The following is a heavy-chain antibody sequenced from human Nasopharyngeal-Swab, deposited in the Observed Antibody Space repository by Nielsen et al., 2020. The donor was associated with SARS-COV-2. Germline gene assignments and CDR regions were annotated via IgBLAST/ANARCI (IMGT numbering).Heavy chain of an antibody. V-gene: IGHV3-21*04. D-gene: IGHD3-3*01. CDR2: ISASSSYI. J-gene: IGHJ5*01. CDR3: ARQTIYSFGWFDS. CDR1: GFTFSTYN. Sequence: GESLKISCAASGFTFSTYNMNWVRQTPGKGLEWVSSISASSSYIWYADSVKGRFTISRDNAENSLYLQMNSLRAEDTAIYHCARQTIYSFGWFDSWGQGNLVTVSS.